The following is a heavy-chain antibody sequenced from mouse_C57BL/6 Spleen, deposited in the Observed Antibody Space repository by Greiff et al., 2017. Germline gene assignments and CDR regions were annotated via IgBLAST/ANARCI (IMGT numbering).Heavy chain of an antibody. V-gene: IGHV1-72*01. CDR2: IDPNNGGT. D-gene: IGHD4-1*02. Sequence: QVQLQQPGAELVKPGASVKLSCTASGYTFTSYWMHWVKQRPGRGLEWIGRIDPNNGGTKYNEKFKGKATMTVDKTSSTAYLQLSSLTSEDTAVYYYARELDNWDFGYWGQGTTLTVSS. J-gene: IGHJ2*01. CDR1: GYTFTSYW. CDR3: ARELDNWDFGY.